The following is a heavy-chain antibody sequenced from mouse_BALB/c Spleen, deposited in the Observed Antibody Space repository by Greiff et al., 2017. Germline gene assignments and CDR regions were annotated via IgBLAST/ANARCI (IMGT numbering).Heavy chain of an antibody. Sequence: EVNVVESGGGLVQPGGSLKLSCAASGFTFSSYTMSWVRQTPEKRLEWVAYISNGGGSTYYPDTVKGRFTISRDNAKNTLYLQMSSLKSEDTAMYYCARRSSHYAMDYWGQGTSVTVSS. CDR3: ARRSSHYAMDY. J-gene: IGHJ4*01. CDR2: ISNGGGST. V-gene: IGHV5-12-2*01. CDR1: GFTFSSYT. D-gene: IGHD1-1*01.